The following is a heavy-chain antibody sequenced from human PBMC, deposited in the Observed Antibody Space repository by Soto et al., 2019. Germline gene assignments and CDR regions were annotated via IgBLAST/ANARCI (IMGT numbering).Heavy chain of an antibody. D-gene: IGHD2-8*02. CDR3: ARGMTPPGAPAWYYFDS. V-gene: IGHV4-4*07. Sequence: PSETLSLTCTVSGASITGSSYWSWIRQPAGKGLEWIGRFSLSGTTSYNPSLRSRVTMSADVSKKQFSLRLTSVTAADTALYYCARGMTPPGAPAWYYFDSWGQGTLVTVSS. J-gene: IGHJ4*02. CDR2: FSLSGTT. CDR1: GASITGSSY.